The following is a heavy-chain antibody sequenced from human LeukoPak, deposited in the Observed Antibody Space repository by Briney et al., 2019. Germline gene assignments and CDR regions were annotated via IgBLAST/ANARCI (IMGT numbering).Heavy chain of an antibody. Sequence: GGSLRLSCAASGFTVSNNYMSWVRQAPGKGLEWVSVIYTGGRTYYADSVKGRFTISRDNSKNTLSLQMNSLRVEDTAVYYCARGRDSSGWWRYYFDYWGQGTLVTVSS. J-gene: IGHJ4*02. CDR2: IYTGGRT. V-gene: IGHV3-66*01. CDR1: GFTVSNNY. D-gene: IGHD6-19*01. CDR3: ARGRDSSGWWRYYFDY.